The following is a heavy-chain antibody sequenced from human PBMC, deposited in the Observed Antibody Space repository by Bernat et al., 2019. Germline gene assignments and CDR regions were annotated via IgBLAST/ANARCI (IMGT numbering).Heavy chain of an antibody. Sequence: EVQLVESGGGLVQPGGSLRLSCAASGFTFSSYAMSWVRQAPGTGLEWVSAISGSGGSTYYADSVKGRFTISRDTSKNTLYLQMNSLRTEDTAVYYCAKDLQDYGDYGVIDYWGQGTLVTVSS. D-gene: IGHD4-17*01. CDR2: ISGSGGST. V-gene: IGHV3-23*04. CDR1: GFTFSSYA. CDR3: AKDLQDYGDYGVIDY. J-gene: IGHJ4*02.